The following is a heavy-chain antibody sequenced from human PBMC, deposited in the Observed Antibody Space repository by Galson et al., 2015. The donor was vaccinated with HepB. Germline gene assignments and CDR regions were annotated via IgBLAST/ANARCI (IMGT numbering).Heavy chain of an antibody. Sequence: SLRLSCAASGFTFSNAWMSWVRQAPGKGLEWVGRIKSKTDGGTTDYAAPVKGRFTISRDDSKNTLYLQMNSLKTEDTAVYYCTTDHHGIWSYGMDVWGQGTTVTVSS. CDR2: IKSKTDGGTT. V-gene: IGHV3-15*01. CDR1: GFTFSNAW. D-gene: IGHD1-14*01. CDR3: TTDHHGIWSYGMDV. J-gene: IGHJ6*02.